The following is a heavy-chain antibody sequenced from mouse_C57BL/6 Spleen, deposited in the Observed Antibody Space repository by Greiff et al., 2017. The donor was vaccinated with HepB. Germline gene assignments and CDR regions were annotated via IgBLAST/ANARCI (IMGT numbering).Heavy chain of an antibody. CDR3: AREGTTVVLDY. J-gene: IGHJ2*01. CDR2: IYPGDGDT. CDR1: GYAFSSSW. D-gene: IGHD1-1*01. V-gene: IGHV1-82*01. Sequence: VKLQESGPELVKPGASVKISCKASGYAFSSSWMNWVKQRPGKGLEWIGRIYPGDGDTNYNGKFKGKATLTADKSSSTAYMQLSSLTSEDSAVYFCAREGTTVVLDYWGQGTTLTVSS.